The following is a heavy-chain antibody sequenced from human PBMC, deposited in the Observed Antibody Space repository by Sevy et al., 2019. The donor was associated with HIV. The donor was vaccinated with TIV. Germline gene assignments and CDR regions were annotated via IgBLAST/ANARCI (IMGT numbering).Heavy chain of an antibody. Sequence: GGSLRLSCAASGFTFSSYGMHWVRQAPGKGLEWVAVIWYDGSNKYYADSVKGRFTISRDNSKNTLYLQMNSLRAEDTAVYYCARDPERLDTAMASTYYYYGMDVWGQGTTVTVSS. CDR3: ARDPERLDTAMASTYYYYGMDV. D-gene: IGHD5-18*01. CDR1: GFTFSSYG. CDR2: IWYDGSNK. V-gene: IGHV3-33*01. J-gene: IGHJ6*02.